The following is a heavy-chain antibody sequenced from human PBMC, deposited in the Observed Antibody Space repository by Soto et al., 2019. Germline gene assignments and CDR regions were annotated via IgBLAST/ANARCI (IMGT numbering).Heavy chain of an antibody. J-gene: IGHJ4*02. CDR1: GGSISSGGYY. V-gene: IGHV4-31*03. Sequence: QVQLQESGPGLVKPSQTLSLTCTVSGGSISSGGYYWSWIRQHPGKGLEWIWYIYYSGSTYYNYYNPSLKSRVTISVDTSKNQFSLKLSSVTAADTAVYYCARTPLLWGQGTLVTVSS. CDR2: IYYSGSTYYN. D-gene: IGHD1-26*01. CDR3: ARTPLL.